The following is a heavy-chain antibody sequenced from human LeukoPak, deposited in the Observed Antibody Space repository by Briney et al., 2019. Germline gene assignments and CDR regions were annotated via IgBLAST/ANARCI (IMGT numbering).Heavy chain of an antibody. J-gene: IGHJ4*02. Sequence: GGSLRLSCAASGNYWMHWVRQAQGKGLVWVSHINSDGSWTSYADSVKGRFTISKDNAKNTVYLQMNSLRAEDTAVYYCVSFYETYWGRGTLVTVSS. CDR2: INSDGSWT. CDR3: VSFYETY. D-gene: IGHD2/OR15-2a*01. V-gene: IGHV3-74*01. CDR1: GNYW.